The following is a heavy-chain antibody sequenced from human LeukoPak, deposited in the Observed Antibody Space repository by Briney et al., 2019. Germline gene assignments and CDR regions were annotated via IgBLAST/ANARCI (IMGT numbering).Heavy chain of an antibody. CDR2: ISGSGGST. D-gene: IGHD1-26*01. Sequence: GGSLRLSCAASGFTFSSYAMSWVRQAPGKGPEWVSAISGSGGSTYYADSVKGRFTISRDNSKNTLYLQMNSLRAEDTAVYYCAKGLVEWELSTGIDYWGQGTLVTVSS. CDR1: GFTFSSYA. J-gene: IGHJ4*02. V-gene: IGHV3-23*01. CDR3: AKGLVEWELSTGIDY.